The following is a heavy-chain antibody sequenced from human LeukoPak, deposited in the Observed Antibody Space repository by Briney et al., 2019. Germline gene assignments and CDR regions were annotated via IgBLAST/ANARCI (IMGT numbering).Heavy chain of an antibody. CDR1: GYTFTGYY. CDR3: ARDNLGWETVLDY. CDR2: TNPNSGGT. J-gene: IGHJ4*02. V-gene: IGHV1-2*04. D-gene: IGHD4-17*01. Sequence: ASVKVSCKASGYTFTGYYMHWVRQAPGQGLEWMGWTNPNSGGTNYAQKFQGWVTMTRDTSISTAYMELSRLRSDDTAVYYCARDNLGWETVLDYWGQGTLVTVSS.